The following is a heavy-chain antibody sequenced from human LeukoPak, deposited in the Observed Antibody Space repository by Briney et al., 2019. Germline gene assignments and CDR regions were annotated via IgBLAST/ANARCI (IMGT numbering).Heavy chain of an antibody. CDR2: IYYSGST. CDR1: GGSISSYY. J-gene: IGHJ3*02. D-gene: IGHD1-14*01. V-gene: IGHV4-59*01. Sequence: SETLSLTCTVSGGSISSYYWSWIRQPPGKGLEWIGYIYYSGSTNYNPSLKSRVTISVDTSKNQFSLKLSSVTAADTAVYYCARYRLRGSDSAFDIWGQGTMVTVSS. CDR3: ARYRLRGSDSAFDI.